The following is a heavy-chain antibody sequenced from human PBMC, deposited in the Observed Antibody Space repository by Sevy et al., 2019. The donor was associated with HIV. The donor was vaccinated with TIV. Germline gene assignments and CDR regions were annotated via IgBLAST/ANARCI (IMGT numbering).Heavy chain of an antibody. J-gene: IGHJ6*02. CDR1: GFTFSDYY. CDR3: ARYCNSASCLWGMDV. V-gene: IGHV3-11*03. D-gene: IGHD3-22*01. CDR2: ISSGSSYT. Sequence: GGSLRLSCAASGFTFSDYYMSWIRQAPGKGLEWVSYISSGSSYTNYADSVKGRFTISRDNAKTSLYLQMNSLRVDDTAVYYCARYCNSASCLWGMDVRGQGTMVTVSS.